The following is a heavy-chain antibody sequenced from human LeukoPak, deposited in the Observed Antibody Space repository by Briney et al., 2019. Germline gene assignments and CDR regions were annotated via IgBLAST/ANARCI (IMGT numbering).Heavy chain of an antibody. Sequence: SSETLSLTCSVSRDSVSRSSYYWGWIRQPPGKGLEWLGSAYYSGLTYYNSSLKSRLQISIDTSKDQISLKLISVSAADTAVYYCAIETAYNYGQKPLFDLWGQGTLVTISS. V-gene: IGHV4-39*07. CDR3: AIETAYNYGQKPLFDL. CDR1: RDSVSRSSYY. CDR2: AYYSGLT. D-gene: IGHD5-18*01. J-gene: IGHJ4*02.